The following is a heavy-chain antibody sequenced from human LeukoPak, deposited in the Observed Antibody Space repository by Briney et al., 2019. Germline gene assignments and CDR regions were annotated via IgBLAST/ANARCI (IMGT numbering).Heavy chain of an antibody. Sequence: ASVKVSCKASGYTFTSYYMHWVRQAPGQGLEWMGIINPSGGSTSYAQKFQGRVTMTRDTSTSTVYMELSSLRSEDTAVYYCAREAAAAGTGSWFDPWGQGTLVTVSS. V-gene: IGHV1-46*01. CDR3: AREAAAAGTGSWFDP. D-gene: IGHD6-13*01. CDR2: INPSGGST. CDR1: GYTFTSYY. J-gene: IGHJ5*02.